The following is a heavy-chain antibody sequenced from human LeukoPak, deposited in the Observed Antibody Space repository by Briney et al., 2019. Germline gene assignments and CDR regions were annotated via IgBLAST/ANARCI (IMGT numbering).Heavy chain of an antibody. J-gene: IGHJ5*01. V-gene: IGHV4-59*01. CDR2: RHDSGSS. D-gene: IGHD3-10*01. Sequence: SEALSLTCSVSGGSISTYYWNWFRQPPGKGLEWIGHRHDSGSSNYNPSLKSRVTISIDTSKNQFSLKLNSVTAADTADYYCARAPVVRGVFGWFDFWGQGVLVTVSS. CDR3: ARAPVVRGVFGWFDF. CDR1: GGSISTYY.